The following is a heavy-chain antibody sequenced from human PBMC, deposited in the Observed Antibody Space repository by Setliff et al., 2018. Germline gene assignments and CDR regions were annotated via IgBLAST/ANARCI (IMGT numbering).Heavy chain of an antibody. CDR3: AKDVAITIFGVVTSSPH. CDR2: ISNSGGGT. Sequence: GESLKISCAASGFTFSNYAMSWVRQAPGKGLEWVSAISNSGGGTYYADSVKGRFTISRDNPENTLFLQMNSLRAEDTAVYYCAKDVAITIFGVVTSSPHWGQGTLVTVSS. CDR1: GFTFSNYA. V-gene: IGHV3-23*01. J-gene: IGHJ4*02. D-gene: IGHD3-3*01.